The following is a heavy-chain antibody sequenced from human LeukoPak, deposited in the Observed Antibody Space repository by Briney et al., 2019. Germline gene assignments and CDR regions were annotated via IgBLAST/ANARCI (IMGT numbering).Heavy chain of an antibody. V-gene: IGHV1-8*01. D-gene: IGHD3-10*01. CDR3: ARGLITMVRGVRARWFDP. CDR1: GYTFTNYD. J-gene: IGHJ5*02. Sequence: ASVKVSCKAFGYTFTNYDIIWVRQATGQGLEWMGWMNPNSGSIGYAQKFQGRVTMTRDTSITTAYMELSSLRSEDTAVYYCARGLITMVRGVRARWFDPWGQGTLVTVSS. CDR2: MNPNSGSI.